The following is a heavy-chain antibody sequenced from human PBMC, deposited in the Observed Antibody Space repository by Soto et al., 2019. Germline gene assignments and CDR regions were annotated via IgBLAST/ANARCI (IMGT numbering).Heavy chain of an antibody. J-gene: IGHJ4*02. V-gene: IGHV2-5*02. CDR1: GFSLTTSGVG. CDR3: AHRVLRTVFGLVTATAIYFDF. CDR2: IFWDDDK. D-gene: IGHD3-3*01. Sequence: QITLNESGPTVVRPTETLTLTCRFSGFSLTTSGVGVGWIRQSPGKAPEWLALIFWDDDKRYSASLKSSLTITKETTKNQVVLTVSDLDTTDTATYYCAHRVLRTVFGLVTATAIYFDFWGQGTPVAVSS.